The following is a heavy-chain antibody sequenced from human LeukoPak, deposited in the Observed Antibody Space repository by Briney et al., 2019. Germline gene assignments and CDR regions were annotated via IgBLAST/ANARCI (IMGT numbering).Heavy chain of an antibody. D-gene: IGHD6-19*01. CDR3: ARVSFAAVAGRRGERWFDP. V-gene: IGHV3-7*03. Sequence: PGGSLRLSCAASGFTFSSYWMNWARQAPGKGLEWVASINHNGNVNYYVDSVKGRFTISRDNAKNSLYLQMSNLRAEDTAVYYCARVSFAAVAGRRGERWFDPWGQGTLVTVSS. CDR2: INHNGNVN. J-gene: IGHJ5*02. CDR1: GFTFSSYW.